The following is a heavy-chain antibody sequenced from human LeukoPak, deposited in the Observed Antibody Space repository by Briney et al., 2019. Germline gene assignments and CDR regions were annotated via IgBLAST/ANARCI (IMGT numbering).Heavy chain of an antibody. V-gene: IGHV1-8*01. Sequence: ASVKVSCKASGYTFTSYDINWVRQATGQGLEWMGWMNPNSGNTSYTQKFQGRATMTRNTSISTAYMELSNLRSEDTAVYYCARGASYGGNSDWGQGTLVTVSS. J-gene: IGHJ4*02. CDR1: GYTFTSYD. D-gene: IGHD4-23*01. CDR2: MNPNSGNT. CDR3: ARGASYGGNSD.